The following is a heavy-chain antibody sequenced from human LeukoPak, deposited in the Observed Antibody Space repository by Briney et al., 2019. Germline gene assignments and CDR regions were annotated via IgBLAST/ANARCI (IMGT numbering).Heavy chain of an antibody. CDR2: INHSGST. D-gene: IGHD6-19*01. J-gene: IGHJ6*03. V-gene: IGHV4-38-2*02. CDR1: GYSISSGYY. CDR3: ARGRVAVAGTFYYYYYMDV. Sequence: SETLSLTCTVSGYSISSGYYWGWIRQPPGKGLEWIGEINHSGSTNYNPSLKSRVTISVDTSKNQFSLKLSSVTAADTAVYYCARGRVAVAGTFYYYYYMDVWGKGTTVTVSS.